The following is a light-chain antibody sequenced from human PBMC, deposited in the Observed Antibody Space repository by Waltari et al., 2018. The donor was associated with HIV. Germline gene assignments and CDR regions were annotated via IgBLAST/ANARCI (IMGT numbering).Light chain of an antibody. CDR2: NVN. CDR3: CSHAGNFIFA. J-gene: IGLJ1*01. CDR1: SSYVDTF. Sequence: QSALTQPHSVSGSPGQSLTISCTGTSSYVDTFVSWYQQHPGKAPQVIIYNVNNRPSGVPDRFSGSKSGNTAFLTISGLQAGDEAEYHCCSHAGNFIFAFGTGTKVTVL. V-gene: IGLV2-11*01.